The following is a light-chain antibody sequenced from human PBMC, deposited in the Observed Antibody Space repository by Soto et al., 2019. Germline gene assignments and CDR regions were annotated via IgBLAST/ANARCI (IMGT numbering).Light chain of an antibody. CDR2: KAS. J-gene: IGKJ1*01. CDR1: QTISSW. Sequence: DIQMTQSPFKLSRSXVDRVTITXXASQTISSWLAWYQQKPGKAPKLLIYKASTLKSGVPSRFSGSGSGTEFTLTISSLQPDDFATYYCQHYNSYSEAFGQGTKVDIK. V-gene: IGKV1-5*03. CDR3: QHYNSYSEA.